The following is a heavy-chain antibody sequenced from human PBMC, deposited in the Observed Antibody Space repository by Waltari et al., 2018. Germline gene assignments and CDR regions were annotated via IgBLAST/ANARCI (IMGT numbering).Heavy chain of an antibody. Sequence: QVQLVQSGAEVRKPGASVNVSCQTSGYTFSTNYIHWLRQAPGQGLEWMGVFFPSDGGTTYAQKFQGRVTMTSDHSTSTVYMELSSLRSEDTAVYYCARRSLLRFLDYWGQGTLVTVSS. D-gene: IGHD3-3*01. CDR1: GYTFSTNY. V-gene: IGHV1-46*01. CDR2: FFPSDGGT. J-gene: IGHJ4*02. CDR3: ARRSLLRFLDY.